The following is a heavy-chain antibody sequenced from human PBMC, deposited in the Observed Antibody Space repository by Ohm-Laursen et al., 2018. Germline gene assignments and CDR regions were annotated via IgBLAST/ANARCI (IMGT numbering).Heavy chain of an antibody. CDR2: ISWNNGYI. CDR1: GFTFDRYA. J-gene: IGHJ4*02. D-gene: IGHD3-16*01. V-gene: IGHV3-9*01. Sequence: SLRLSCAASGFTFDRYAMHWVRQAPGKGLEWVSGISWNNGYIGYADSVKGRFTISRDNAKNSLYLQMNSLRAEDTALYYCAKVEGYAGAHWGQGTLVTVSS. CDR3: AKVEGYAGAH.